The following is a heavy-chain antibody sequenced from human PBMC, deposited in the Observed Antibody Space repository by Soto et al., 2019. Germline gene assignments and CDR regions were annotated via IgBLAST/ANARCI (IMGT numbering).Heavy chain of an antibody. J-gene: IGHJ6*03. Sequence: SETLSLTCTVSGGSISSGGYYWSWIRQHPGKGLEWIGYIYYSGSTYYNPSLKSRVTISVDTSKNQFSLKLSSVTAADTAVYYCARGSADTAMIRHYYYYMDVWGKGTTVTVSS. CDR2: IYYSGST. CDR3: ARGSADTAMIRHYYYYMDV. V-gene: IGHV4-31*03. CDR1: GGSISSGGYY. D-gene: IGHD5-18*01.